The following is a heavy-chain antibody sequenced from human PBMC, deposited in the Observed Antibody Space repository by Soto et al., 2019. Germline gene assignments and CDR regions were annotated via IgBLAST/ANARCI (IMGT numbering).Heavy chain of an antibody. CDR3: ARAVGHCTSISCFSSTFSNNNYALDV. V-gene: IGHV1-18*01. Sequence: GASVKVSCKASGDTFSSYAINWVRQAPGQGLQWMGSISTYSGNTDYAKHVQGRVTMTTDEGTTTAYMALTSLTSDDTAVYYCARAVGHCTSISCFSSTFSNNNYALDVWGQGTTVTVSS. D-gene: IGHD2-2*01. J-gene: IGHJ6*02. CDR1: GDTFSSYA. CDR2: ISTYSGNT.